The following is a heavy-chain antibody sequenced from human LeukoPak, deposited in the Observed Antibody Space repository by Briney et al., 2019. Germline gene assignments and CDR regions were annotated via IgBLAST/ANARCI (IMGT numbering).Heavy chain of an antibody. CDR1: GYTFTGYY. J-gene: IGHJ4*02. D-gene: IGHD3-10*01. CDR3: ARGSLRYFDY. CDR2: INPNSGDT. Sequence: GASVKVSCKASGYTFTGYYMHWVRQAHGQGLEWMGWINPNSGDTNSAQKFQDRVTMTRDTSISTAYMELSRLRFDDTAVYYCARGSLRYFDYWGQGTLVTVSS. V-gene: IGHV1-2*02.